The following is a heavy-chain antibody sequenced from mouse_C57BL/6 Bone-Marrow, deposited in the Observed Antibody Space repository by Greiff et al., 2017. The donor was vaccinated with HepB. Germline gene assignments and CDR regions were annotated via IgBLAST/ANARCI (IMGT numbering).Heavy chain of an antibody. J-gene: IGHJ3*01. CDR3: ARVDYYGSTLGD. D-gene: IGHD1-1*01. Sequence: QVQLQQSGAELVKPGASVKLSCKASGYTFTSYWMQWVKQRPGQGLEWIGEIDPSDSYTNYNQKFKGKATLTVDTSSSTAYMQLSSLTSEDSAVYYCARVDYYGSTLGDWGQGTLVTVSA. CDR2: IDPSDSYT. CDR1: GYTFTSYW. V-gene: IGHV1-50*01.